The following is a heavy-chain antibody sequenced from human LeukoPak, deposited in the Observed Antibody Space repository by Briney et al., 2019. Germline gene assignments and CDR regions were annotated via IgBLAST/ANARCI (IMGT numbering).Heavy chain of an antibody. J-gene: IGHJ4*02. Sequence: PSETLSLTCAVYGVSFSGYYWSWIRQPPGKGLEWIGEINHSGSTNYNPSLKSRVTISVDTSKNQFSLKLSSVTAADTAVYYCARAKLTIARGVHVDYWGQGTLVTVSS. CDR1: GVSFSGYY. D-gene: IGHD3-10*01. CDR3: ARAKLTIARGVHVDY. CDR2: INHSGST. V-gene: IGHV4-34*01.